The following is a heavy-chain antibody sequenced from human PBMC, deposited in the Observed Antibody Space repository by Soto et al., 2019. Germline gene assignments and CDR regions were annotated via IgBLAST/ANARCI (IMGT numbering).Heavy chain of an antibody. CDR3: ARRYAGNFDY. D-gene: IGHD2-8*01. V-gene: IGHV4-59*01. CDR2: IYYSGST. Sequence: QVQLQESGPGLVKPSETLSLTCTVSGGSISSYYWSWIRQPPGKGLEGSGYIYYSGSTNYNPSLQSLVTLSVDTSKNQFSLKLSSVPAADTAVYYCARRYAGNFDYWGQGTLVTVSS. J-gene: IGHJ4*02. CDR1: GGSISSYY.